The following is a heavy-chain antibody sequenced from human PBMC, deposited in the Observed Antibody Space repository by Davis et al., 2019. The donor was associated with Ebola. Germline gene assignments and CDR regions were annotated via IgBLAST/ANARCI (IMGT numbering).Heavy chain of an antibody. Sequence: SQTLSLTCAISGDSLSSNTAAWNWIRQSPSRGLEWLGRTYYRSKWYVDYAVSVKSRMTINSDTSKNQSPLQLSSVTPEDTAVYYCARDPPYDQGYDYWGQGILVTVSS. CDR2: TYYRSKWYV. J-gene: IGHJ4*02. D-gene: IGHD3-22*01. CDR3: ARDPPYDQGYDY. V-gene: IGHV6-1*01. CDR1: GDSLSSNTAA.